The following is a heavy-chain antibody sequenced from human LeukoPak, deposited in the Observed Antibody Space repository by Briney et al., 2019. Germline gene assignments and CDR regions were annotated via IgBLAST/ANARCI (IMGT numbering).Heavy chain of an antibody. Sequence: SETLSLICTVSGGSISSYYWSWIRQPAGKGLEWIGRIYTSGSTNYNPSLKSRVTMSVDTSKNQFSLKLSSVTAADTAVYYCARDPSPRDSSGWYYFDYWGQGTLVTVSS. CDR1: GGSISSYY. CDR3: ARDPSPRDSSGWYYFDY. D-gene: IGHD6-19*01. V-gene: IGHV4-4*07. CDR2: IYTSGST. J-gene: IGHJ4*02.